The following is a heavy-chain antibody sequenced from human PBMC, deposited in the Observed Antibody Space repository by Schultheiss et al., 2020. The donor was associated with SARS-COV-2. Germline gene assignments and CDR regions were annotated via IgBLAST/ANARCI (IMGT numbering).Heavy chain of an antibody. CDR2: IYSGGST. V-gene: IGHV3-53*01. D-gene: IGHD1-26*01. J-gene: IGHJ4*02. Sequence: GESLKISCAVSGGSISSSNWWSWVRQPPGKGLEWVSVIYSGGSTYYADSVKGRFTISRDNSKNTLYLQMNSLRAEDTAVYYCARDLPSGRGTFFPDYWGQGTLVTVSS. CDR3: ARDLPSGRGTFFPDY. CDR1: GGSISSSNW.